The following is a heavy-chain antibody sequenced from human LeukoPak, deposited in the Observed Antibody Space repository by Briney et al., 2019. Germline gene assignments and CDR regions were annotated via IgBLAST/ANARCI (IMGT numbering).Heavy chain of an antibody. J-gene: IGHJ3*02. D-gene: IGHD3-10*01. CDR2: FDPEDGET. Sequence: ASVKVSCKVSGYTLTELSMHWVRQAPGKGLEWMGGFDPEDGETIYAQKFQGRVTMTEDTSTDTAYMELSSLRSEDTAVYYCATVGRPQAYGSGKNAFDIWGQGTMVTVSS. CDR1: GYTLTELS. CDR3: ATVGRPQAYGSGKNAFDI. V-gene: IGHV1-24*01.